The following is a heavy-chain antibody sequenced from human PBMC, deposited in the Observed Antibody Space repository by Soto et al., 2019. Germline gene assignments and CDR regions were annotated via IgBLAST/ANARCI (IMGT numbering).Heavy chain of an antibody. Sequence: QEQLVKSGAVVKKPGSSVSVSCKASGYSLTAYYTHWVRQAPGQGLEWMGGINTNTAVKKYAQKFQVRVTVTTATSINLVYMELYRLRSDDTAVYYCARARCTGTSYDFDIWGQGAMVTVAS. D-gene: IGHD2-8*02. CDR3: ARARCTGTSYDFDI. CDR2: INTNTAVK. V-gene: IGHV1-2*02. J-gene: IGHJ3*02. CDR1: GYSLTAYY.